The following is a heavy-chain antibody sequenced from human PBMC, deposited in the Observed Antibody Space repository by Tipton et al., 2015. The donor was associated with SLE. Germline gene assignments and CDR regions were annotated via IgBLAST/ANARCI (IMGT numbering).Heavy chain of an antibody. CDR1: GDSISSSGYQ. V-gene: IGHV4-39*07. J-gene: IGHJ5*02. Sequence: TLSLTCTVFGDSISSSGYQWGWIRQPPGKGLEWIGRISYSENTYYNPSLRSRVTMSVDTSKNQFSLRLTSVIAADTAVYYCARLHGYSYGLNWFDPWGQGTLISVSS. D-gene: IGHD5-18*01. CDR3: ARLHGYSYGLNWFDP. CDR2: ISYSENT.